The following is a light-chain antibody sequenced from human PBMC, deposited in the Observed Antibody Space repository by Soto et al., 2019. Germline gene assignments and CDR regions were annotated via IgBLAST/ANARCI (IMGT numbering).Light chain of an antibody. CDR2: DAS. J-gene: IGKJ1*01. V-gene: IGKV3-11*01. CDR3: QQRSNWPPWT. Sequence: EIVLTQSPATLSLSPGERATLSCRASQSVSSYLAWYQQKPGQAPRLLIYDASNRATGIPARFSGSGSGTDFTLTISSPEPEDFAVYYCQQRSNWPPWTFGQGTKVDIK. CDR1: QSVSSY.